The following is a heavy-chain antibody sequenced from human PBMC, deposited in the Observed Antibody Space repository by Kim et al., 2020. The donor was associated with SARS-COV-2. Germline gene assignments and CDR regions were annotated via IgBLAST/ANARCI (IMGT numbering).Heavy chain of an antibody. Sequence: GGSLRLSCAASGFTFSSYSMNWVRQAPGKGLEWVSSISSSSSYIYYADSVKGRFTISRDKAKNSLYLQMNSLRAEDTAVYYCARDPGSVGATTDYWGQGTLVTVSS. D-gene: IGHD1-26*01. CDR3: ARDPGSVGATTDY. CDR2: ISSSSSYI. J-gene: IGHJ4*02. CDR1: GFTFSSYS. V-gene: IGHV3-21*01.